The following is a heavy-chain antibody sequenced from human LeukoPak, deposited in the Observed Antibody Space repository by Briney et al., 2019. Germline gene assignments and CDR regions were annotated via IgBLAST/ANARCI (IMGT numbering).Heavy chain of an antibody. CDR2: INHSGST. V-gene: IGHV4-34*01. J-gene: IGHJ2*01. CDR3: ARGVRGSYQLLYRHWYFDL. CDR1: GGSFSGYY. D-gene: IGHD2-2*02. Sequence: SETLSLTCAVYGGSFSGYYWSWIRQPPGKGLEGSGEINHSGSTNYNPSLKSRVTISVDTSKNQFSLKLSSVTAADTAVYYCARGVRGSYQLLYRHWYFDLWGRGTLVTVSS.